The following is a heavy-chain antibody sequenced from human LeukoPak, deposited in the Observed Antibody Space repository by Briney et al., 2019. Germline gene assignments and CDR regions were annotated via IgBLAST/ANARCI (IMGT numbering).Heavy chain of an antibody. J-gene: IGHJ6*03. CDR1: GFTFISYV. V-gene: IGHV3-30*02. Sequence: GGALRLSCAASGFTFISYVLHCVRLAPGEGLEWVSFIRYDGSNKSYTHSLKGRFTTSRDKSKNTLYIHMNSLRDENTAVYYCAKDSSVGYSEWLAPGGDPYYMDVWGKGNTVTSSS. CDR2: IRYDGSNK. D-gene: IGHD3-9*01. CDR3: AKDSSVGYSEWLAPGGDPYYMDV.